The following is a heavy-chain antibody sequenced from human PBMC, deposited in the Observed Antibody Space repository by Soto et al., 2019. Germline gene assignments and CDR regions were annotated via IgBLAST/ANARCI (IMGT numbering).Heavy chain of an antibody. V-gene: IGHV3-23*01. J-gene: IGHJ4*02. D-gene: IGHD6-19*01. CDR3: AKTAEAVAGTVYGY. CDR2: IGGGGGST. CDR1: GFTFSTYA. Sequence: PGGSLRLSCAASGFTFSTYAMGWIRQAPGKGLEWVSAIGGGGGSTFYADSVKGRFTVSRDNSKNTLFLQVNSLTAEDTAVYYCAKTAEAVAGTVYGYWGQGTLVTVSS.